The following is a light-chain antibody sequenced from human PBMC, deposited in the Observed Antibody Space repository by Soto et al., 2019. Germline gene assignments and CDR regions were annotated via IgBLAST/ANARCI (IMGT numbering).Light chain of an antibody. V-gene: IGKV2-28*01. CDR1: GRLLHSNGYNY. CDR3: MQALQSPWT. Sequence: PPSIPFAPVEPALISYRSSGRLLHSNGYNYLDWYLQKPGRSPQLLIYVGSNRASGVPDRFSGSGSGTDFTLTISSVEAEDVGVYYCMQALQSPWTFGQGTKVDI. J-gene: IGKJ1*01. CDR2: VGS.